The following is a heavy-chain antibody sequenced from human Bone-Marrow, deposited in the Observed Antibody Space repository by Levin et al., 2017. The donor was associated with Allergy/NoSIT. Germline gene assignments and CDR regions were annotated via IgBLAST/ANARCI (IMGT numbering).Heavy chain of an antibody. Sequence: GGSLRLSCAGSGFAFSDSAMHWVRQAPGKGLEWVARISFDGSKKQYSDSVKGRFAVSRDTSKNTLYLQLNSLTTADTDLYYCAKEEVARFGAFDVWGQGTVVTVAS. J-gene: IGHJ3*01. CDR2: ISFDGSKK. D-gene: IGHD3-10*01. CDR1: GFAFSDSA. CDR3: AKEEVARFGAFDV. V-gene: IGHV3-30*18.